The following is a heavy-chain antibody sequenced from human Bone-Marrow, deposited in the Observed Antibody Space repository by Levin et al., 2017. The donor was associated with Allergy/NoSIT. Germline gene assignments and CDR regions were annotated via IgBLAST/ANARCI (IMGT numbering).Heavy chain of an antibody. Sequence: GGSLRLSCAASGFTVSSNYMSWVRQAPGKGLEWVSVIYSGGSTYYADSVKGRFTISRDNSKNTLYLQMNSLRAEDTAVYYCARGRVEYSSSKPGSYYYYYYMDVWGKGTTVTVSS. CDR1: GFTVSSNY. D-gene: IGHD6-6*01. CDR3: ARGRVEYSSSKPGSYYYYYYMDV. CDR2: IYSGGST. V-gene: IGHV3-53*01. J-gene: IGHJ6*03.